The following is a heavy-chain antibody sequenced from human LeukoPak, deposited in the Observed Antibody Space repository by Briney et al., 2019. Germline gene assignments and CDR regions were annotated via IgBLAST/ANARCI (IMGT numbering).Heavy chain of an antibody. CDR1: GGTFSSYA. V-gene: IGHV1-69*13. J-gene: IGHJ6*03. Sequence: ASVKVSCKASGGTFSSYAISWVRQAPGQGLEWMGGIIPIFGTANYAQKFQGRVTITADESTSTAYMELSSLRAEDTAVYYCARDGVVVVPAARLYYYYMDVWGKGTTVTVSS. CDR3: ARDGVVVVPAARLYYYYMDV. D-gene: IGHD2-2*01. CDR2: IIPIFGTA.